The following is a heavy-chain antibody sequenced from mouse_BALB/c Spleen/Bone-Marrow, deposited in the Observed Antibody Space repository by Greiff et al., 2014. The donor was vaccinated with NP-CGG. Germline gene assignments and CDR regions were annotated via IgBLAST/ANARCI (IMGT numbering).Heavy chain of an antibody. CDR2: INPYNDGT. CDR1: GYTFTSYV. D-gene: IGHD1-1*01. J-gene: IGHJ2*01. CDR3: ARSEYFGSSYDY. V-gene: IGHV1-14*01. Sequence: EVQLQESGPELVKPGASVKMSCKASGYTFTSYVMHWMKQKPGQGLEWIGYINPYNDGTKYNETFKGKATLTSDKSSSTAYMDLNSLTSEDSAVYFCARSEYFGSSYDYWGQGTTLTVSS.